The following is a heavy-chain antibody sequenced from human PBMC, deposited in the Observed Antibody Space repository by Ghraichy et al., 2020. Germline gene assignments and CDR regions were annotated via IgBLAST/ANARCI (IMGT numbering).Heavy chain of an antibody. V-gene: IGHV1-18*01. J-gene: IGHJ4*02. CDR2: INAYNGNT. Sequence: ASVKVSCKASGYSFTNYGISWVRQAPGQGLEWMGWINAYNGNTNYAQKLQGRVTMTTDTSTSTAYMELRSLRSDDTAVYYCARGRAATGMDDSWGQGTLVTVSS. CDR1: GYSFTNYG. D-gene: IGHD5-18*01. CDR3: ARGRAATGMDDS.